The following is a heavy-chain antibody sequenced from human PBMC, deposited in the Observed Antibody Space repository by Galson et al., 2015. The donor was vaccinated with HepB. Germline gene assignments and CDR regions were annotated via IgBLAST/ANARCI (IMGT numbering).Heavy chain of an antibody. Sequence: CAISGDSVSSNSAAWNWIRQPPSRGLEWLGRTYYRSEWYNDYAVSVKSRITINSDTSQNQFSLQLNSVTPEDTAVYYCARDPPWAHGAFDIWGQGTMVTVSS. CDR3: ARDPPWAHGAFDI. V-gene: IGHV6-1*01. CDR2: TYYRSEWYN. CDR1: GDSVSSNSAA. J-gene: IGHJ3*02. D-gene: IGHD1-26*01.